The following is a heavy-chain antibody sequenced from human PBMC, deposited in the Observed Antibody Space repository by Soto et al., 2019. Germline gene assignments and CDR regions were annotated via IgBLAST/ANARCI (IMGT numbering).Heavy chain of an antibody. CDR1: GGPLSSCGYY. V-gene: IGHV4-31*03. J-gene: IGHJ4*02. CDR2: IYHNGDT. D-gene: IGHD4-17*01. CDR3: ARGDSTVSSVFDY. Sequence: SETLSLSCTVSGGPLSSCGYYGSWIRQEPGKGLEWTGHIYHNGDTSYNPSLKSRVTISADTSKTQFSLKLSSVTAADTAVYYGARGDSTVSSVFDYWGQGMLVTVSS.